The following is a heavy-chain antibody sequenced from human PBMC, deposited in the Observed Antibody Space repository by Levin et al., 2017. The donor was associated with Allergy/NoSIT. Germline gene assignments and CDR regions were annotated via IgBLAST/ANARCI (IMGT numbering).Heavy chain of an antibody. CDR2: ITLDVTDT. J-gene: IGHJ4*02. CDR1: GFTFSSYY. D-gene: IGHD2-2*01. V-gene: IGHV3-74*01. CDR3: ARGGCSSTSCLDY. Sequence: GGSLRLSCAASGFTFSSYYMHWVRQAPGKGLVWVSRITLDVTDTNYADSVRGRFTISRDNAKNTLYLEMNSLRAEDTAVYYCARGGCSSTSCLDYWGQGILVTVSP.